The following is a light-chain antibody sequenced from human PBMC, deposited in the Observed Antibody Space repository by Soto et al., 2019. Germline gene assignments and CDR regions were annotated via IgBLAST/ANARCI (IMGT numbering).Light chain of an antibody. Sequence: QAVVTQSSSASASLGSSVKLTCTLSSGHSSYIIAWHQQQPGKAPRYLMKFEGSGSYNKGSGVPDRFSGSSSGADRYLTISNLQFEDEADYYCETWDSNTNWVFGGGTKVTVL. CDR2: FEGSGSY. CDR3: ETWDSNTNWV. CDR1: SGHSSYI. V-gene: IGLV4-60*02. J-gene: IGLJ3*02.